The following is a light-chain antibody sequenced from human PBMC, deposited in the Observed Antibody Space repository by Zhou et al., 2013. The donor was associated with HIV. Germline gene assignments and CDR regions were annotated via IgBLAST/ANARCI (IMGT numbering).Light chain of an antibody. Sequence: ETVLTQSPGTLSLSPGERATLSCRASQNVFSNLAWYQQKPGQAPSLLIYDTSTRATGVPARFSGSGSGRDFTLTISGLQSEDFALYYCQQYDTWPSFGQGTKLQIK. CDR2: DTS. V-gene: IGKV3-15*01. CDR1: QNVFSN. CDR3: QQYDTWPS. J-gene: IGKJ2*01.